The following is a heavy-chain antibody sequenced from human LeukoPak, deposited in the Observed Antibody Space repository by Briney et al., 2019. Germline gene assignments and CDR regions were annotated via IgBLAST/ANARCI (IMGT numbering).Heavy chain of an antibody. CDR3: AKEGELLWFGEFSYYFDY. CDR1: GFTFSSYG. CDR2: IRYDGSNK. J-gene: IGHJ4*02. V-gene: IGHV3-30*02. Sequence: PGGSLRLSCAASGFTFSSYGMHWVRQAPGKGLEWVAFIRYDGSNKYYADSVKGRFTIYRDNSKNTLYLQMNSLRAEDTAVYYCAKEGELLWFGEFSYYFDYWGQGTLVTVSS. D-gene: IGHD3-10*01.